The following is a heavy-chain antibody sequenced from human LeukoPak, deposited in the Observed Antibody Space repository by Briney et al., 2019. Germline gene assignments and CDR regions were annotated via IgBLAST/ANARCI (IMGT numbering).Heavy chain of an antibody. CDR3: GYGSGSYYGMDV. CDR1: GYTFTSYY. J-gene: IGHJ6*02. Sequence: GASVKVSCKASGYTFTSYYMHWVRQAPGQGLEWMGIINPSGGSTSYAQKFQGRVTMTRDTSTSTVYMELSSLRSGDTAVYYCGYGSGSYYGMDVWGQGTTVTVSS. V-gene: IGHV1-46*01. CDR2: INPSGGST. D-gene: IGHD3-10*01.